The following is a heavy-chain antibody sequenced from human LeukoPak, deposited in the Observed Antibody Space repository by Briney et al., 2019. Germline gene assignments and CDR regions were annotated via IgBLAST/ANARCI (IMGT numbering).Heavy chain of an antibody. Sequence: GASVKVSCKASGYTFTSYYMHWVRQAPGQGLEWMGWINPNNGGTNYAQKFQGRVTMTRDTSISTAYMELSRLRSDDTAVYYCARSRYCSSTSCYSFDYWGQGTLVTVSS. D-gene: IGHD2-2*01. CDR3: ARSRYCSSTSCYSFDY. CDR2: INPNNGGT. V-gene: IGHV1-2*02. J-gene: IGHJ4*02. CDR1: GYTFTSYY.